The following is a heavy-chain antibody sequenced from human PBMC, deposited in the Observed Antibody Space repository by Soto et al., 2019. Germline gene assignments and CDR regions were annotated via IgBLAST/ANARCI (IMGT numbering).Heavy chain of an antibody. CDR3: AKDFGQWPNLALDN. CDR1: GFTFSKNA. V-gene: IGHV3-23*01. CDR2: ITGSGVST. D-gene: IGHD6-19*01. J-gene: IGHJ4*02. Sequence: PGGSLRLSCAASGFTFSKNAVSWVRQAPGKGLEWVSGITGSGVSTYYADSVKGRFTISRDNSRDKVFLHMNSLRAEDTAVYYCAKDFGQWPNLALDNWGQGTLVTVSS.